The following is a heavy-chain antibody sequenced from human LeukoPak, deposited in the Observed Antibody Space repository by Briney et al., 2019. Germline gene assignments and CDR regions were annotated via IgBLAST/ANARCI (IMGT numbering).Heavy chain of an antibody. D-gene: IGHD1-1*01. Sequence: GGSLRLSCAASGFTFDDYAMHWVRHAPGKCLEWVSGISWNSGSIGYADSVKGRFTISRDNAKNSLYLQMNSLRAEDTALYYCAKDNWNDGGFDYWGQGTLVTVSS. V-gene: IGHV3-9*01. CDR3: AKDNWNDGGFDY. CDR1: GFTFDDYA. J-gene: IGHJ4*02. CDR2: ISWNSGSI.